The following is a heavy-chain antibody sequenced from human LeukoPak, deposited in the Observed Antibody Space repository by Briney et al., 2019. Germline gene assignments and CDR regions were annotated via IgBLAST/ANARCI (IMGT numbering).Heavy chain of an antibody. CDR2: IYHSGST. D-gene: IGHD3-9*01. V-gene: IGHV4-30-2*01. Sequence: SETLSLTCAVSGGSISSGGYSWSWIRQPPGKGLEWIGYIYHSGSTYYNPSLKSRVTISVDRSKNQFSLKLSSVTAADTAVYYCARDQYDILTGLNDNWFDPWGQGTLVTVSS. CDR3: ARDQYDILTGLNDNWFDP. J-gene: IGHJ5*02. CDR1: GGSISSGGYS.